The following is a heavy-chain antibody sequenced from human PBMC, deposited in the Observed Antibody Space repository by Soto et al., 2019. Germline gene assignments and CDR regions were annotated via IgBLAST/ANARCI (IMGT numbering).Heavy chain of an antibody. D-gene: IGHD6-19*01. J-gene: IGHJ6*02. V-gene: IGHV4-59*01. Sequence: SETLSLTCTVSGGSISSYYWSWIRQPPGKGLEWIGYIYYSGSTNYNPSLKSRVTISVDTSKNQFSLKLSSVTAADTAVYYCARVAGRSSGWYIYYGMDVWGQGTTVTVSS. CDR3: ARVAGRSSGWYIYYGMDV. CDR1: GGSISSYY. CDR2: IYYSGST.